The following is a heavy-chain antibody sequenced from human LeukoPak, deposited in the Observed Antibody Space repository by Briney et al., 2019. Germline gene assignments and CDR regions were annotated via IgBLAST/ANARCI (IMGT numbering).Heavy chain of an antibody. V-gene: IGHV3-21*01. Sequence: KTGGSLRLSSAASGFTFSSYSMNWVRQAPGQGLEWVSSISSSSSYIYYADSVKGRFTISRDNAKNSLYLQMNSLRAEDTAVYYCARDRSWELLGDYYYYMDVWGKGTTVTVSS. CDR3: ARDRSWELLGDYYYYMDV. CDR2: ISSSSSYI. D-gene: IGHD1-26*01. CDR1: GFTFSSYS. J-gene: IGHJ6*03.